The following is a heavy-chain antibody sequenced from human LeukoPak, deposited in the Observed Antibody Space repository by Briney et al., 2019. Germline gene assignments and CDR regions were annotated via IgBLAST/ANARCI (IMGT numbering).Heavy chain of an antibody. CDR1: GYSLIVYY. D-gene: IGHD2-21*02. J-gene: IGHJ5*02. CDR2: INTNTGNP. CDR3: ARDPRFYCGGDCGWFDP. V-gene: IGHV7-4-1*02. Sequence: ASVKVSCRGSGYSLIVYYIHWVRQAPGQGLEWMGWINTNTGNPTYAQGFTGRFVFSLDTSVSTAYLQISSLEAEDTAVYYCARDPRFYCGGDCGWFDPWGQGTLVTVSS.